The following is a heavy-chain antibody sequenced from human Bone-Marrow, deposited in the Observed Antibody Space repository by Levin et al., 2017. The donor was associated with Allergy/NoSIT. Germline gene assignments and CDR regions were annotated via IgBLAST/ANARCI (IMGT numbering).Heavy chain of an antibody. CDR2: MYHSGST. V-gene: IGHV4-39*01. J-gene: IGHJ4*02. Sequence: NTSETLSLTCTVSGASISSSNYYWGWIRQPPGKGLEWIGSMYHSGSTDFNPSLESRVTLSVDTSKNQFSLKLRSVTAADTAVYYCARPLREYNYGRFEHWGQGALVTVSS. D-gene: IGHD5-18*01. CDR1: GASISSSNYY. CDR3: ARPLREYNYGRFEH.